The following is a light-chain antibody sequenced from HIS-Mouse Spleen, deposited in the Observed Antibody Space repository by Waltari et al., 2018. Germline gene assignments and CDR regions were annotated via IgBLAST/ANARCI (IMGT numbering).Light chain of an antibody. CDR3: CSYAGSYTFPYV. CDR1: SHDVGRHHH. Sequence: PRSVSGSPGQSVTIACTGTSHDVGRHHHVSWYQQPPGKAPKLMIYDVSKRPSVVPDRFSGSKSGNTASLTISGLQAEDEADYYCCSYAGSYTFPYVFGTGTKVTVL. CDR2: DVS. J-gene: IGLJ1*01. V-gene: IGLV2-11*01.